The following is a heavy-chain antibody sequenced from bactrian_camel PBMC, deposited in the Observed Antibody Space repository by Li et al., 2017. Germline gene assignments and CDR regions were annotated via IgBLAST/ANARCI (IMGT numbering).Heavy chain of an antibody. J-gene: IGHJ4*01. CDR2: IYISLRAT. V-gene: IGHV3-3*01. D-gene: IGHD4*01. Sequence: HVQLVESGGGSVQAGGSLRLSCAASGVTFSRYSMGWFRQVLGKEREAVAAIYISLRATYYDDPVKGRFTISHDNTKNTVYLQMNNLKPEDTAAYHCAVDITIPTQPCGYGYNFWGQGTQVTVS. CDR3: AVDITIPTQPCGYGYNF. CDR1: GVTFSRYS.